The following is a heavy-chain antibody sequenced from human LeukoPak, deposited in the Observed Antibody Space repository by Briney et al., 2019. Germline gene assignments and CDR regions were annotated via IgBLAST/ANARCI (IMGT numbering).Heavy chain of an antibody. CDR3: ATVWSGENYFDY. V-gene: IGHV1-24*01. CDR1: GYTLTELS. J-gene: IGHJ4*02. D-gene: IGHD3-10*01. Sequence: ASVTVSCKVSGYTLTELSMHWVRQAPGKGREWMGGFDPEDGETIYAQKFQGRVTMTEDTSTDTAYMELSSLRSEDTAVYYCATVWSGENYFDYWGQGTLVTVSS. CDR2: FDPEDGET.